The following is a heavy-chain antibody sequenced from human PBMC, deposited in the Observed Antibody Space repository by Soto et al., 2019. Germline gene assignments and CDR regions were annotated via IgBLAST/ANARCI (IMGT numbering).Heavy chain of an antibody. D-gene: IGHD1-7*01. J-gene: IGHJ6*03. CDR3: ARDPLSNYVRPYYMDV. V-gene: IGHV3-11*01. Sequence: PGGSLRLSCAASGFTFSDYYMSWIRQAPGKGLEWVSYISSSGSAIYYADSVKGRFTISRDNAKNSLYLQMNSLRAEDTAVYYCARDPLSNYVRPYYMDVWGKGTTVTVSS. CDR2: ISSSGSAI. CDR1: GFTFSDYY.